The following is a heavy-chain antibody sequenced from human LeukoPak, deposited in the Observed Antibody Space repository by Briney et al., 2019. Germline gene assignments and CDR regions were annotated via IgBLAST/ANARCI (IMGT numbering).Heavy chain of an antibody. CDR2: IYYSGST. CDR1: GGSISSYY. D-gene: IGHD6-19*01. CDR3: ARASISVAFYFDY. Sequence: PSETLSLTCTVSGGSISSYYWSWIRQPPGKGLEWIGYIYYSGSTNYNPSLKSRVTISVDTSKNQFSLKLSSVTAADTAVYYCARASISVAFYFDYWGQGSLVTVSS. J-gene: IGHJ4*02. V-gene: IGHV4-59*08.